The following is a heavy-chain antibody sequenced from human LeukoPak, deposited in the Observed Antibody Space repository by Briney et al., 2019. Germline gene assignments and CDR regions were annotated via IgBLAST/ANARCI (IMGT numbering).Heavy chain of an antibody. CDR3: ARDYYDSSGQSPSNFDY. J-gene: IGHJ4*02. CDR1: GYTFTSYD. CDR2: INPNSGGT. V-gene: IGHV1-2*02. D-gene: IGHD3-22*01. Sequence: ASVKVSCKASGYTFTSYDITWVRQAPGQGLEWMGWINPNSGGTNYAQKFQGRVTMTRDTSISTAYMELSRLRSDDTAVYYCARDYYDSSGQSPSNFDYWGQGTLVTVSS.